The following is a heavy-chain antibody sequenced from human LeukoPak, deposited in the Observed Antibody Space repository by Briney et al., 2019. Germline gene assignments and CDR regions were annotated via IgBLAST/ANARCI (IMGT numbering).Heavy chain of an antibody. V-gene: IGHV3-33*01. J-gene: IGHJ4*02. CDR1: GFTFSSYG. CDR2: IWYDGSNK. Sequence: GGSLRLSCAASGFTFSSYGMHWVRQAPGKGLESVAVIWYDGSNKYYADSVKGRFTISRDNSKNTLYLQMNSLRAEDTAVYYCTRAPGATVTYFDYWGQGTLVTVPS. CDR3: TRAPGATVTYFDY. D-gene: IGHD4-17*01.